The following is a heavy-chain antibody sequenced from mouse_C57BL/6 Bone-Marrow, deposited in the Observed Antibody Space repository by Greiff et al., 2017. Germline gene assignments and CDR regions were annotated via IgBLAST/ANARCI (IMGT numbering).Heavy chain of an antibody. V-gene: IGHV14-4*01. D-gene: IGHD1-2*01. CDR1: GFNIKDDY. CDR3: ARDGVALLRYSNY. Sequence: VQLQQSGAELVRPGASVKLSCTASGFNIKDDYMHWVKQRPEQGLEWIGWIDPENGDTEYASKFQSKATLTVDTSSSTAYMQLSSLTSEDSAVYYCARDGVALLRYSNYWGQGTTLTVSS. J-gene: IGHJ2*01. CDR2: IDPENGDT.